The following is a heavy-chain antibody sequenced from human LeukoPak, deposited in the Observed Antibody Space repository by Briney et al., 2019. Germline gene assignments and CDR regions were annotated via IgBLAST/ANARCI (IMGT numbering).Heavy chain of an antibody. D-gene: IGHD6-25*01. CDR2: IYYSGST. V-gene: IGHV4-39*07. Sequence: SETLSLTCTVSGGSISSSSYYWGWIRQPPGKGLEWIGSIYYSGSTYYNPSLKSRVTISVDTSKNQFSLKLSSVTAADTAVYYCARMGSGPYGMDVWGQGTTVTVSS. CDR3: ARMGSGPYGMDV. CDR1: GGSISSSSYY. J-gene: IGHJ6*02.